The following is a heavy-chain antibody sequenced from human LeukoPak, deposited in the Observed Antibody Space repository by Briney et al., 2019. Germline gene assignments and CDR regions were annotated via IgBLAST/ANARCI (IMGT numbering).Heavy chain of an antibody. Sequence: GGSLRLSCAASGFTFSSYSMNWVRQAPGKGLEWVSSISSSSSYIYYADSVKGRFTISRDNAKNSLYLQMNSLRAEDTAVYYCAREGGFCFGETCRYFDYWGQGTLVTVSS. V-gene: IGHV3-21*01. CDR3: AREGGFCFGETCRYFDY. J-gene: IGHJ4*02. CDR1: GFTFSSYS. CDR2: ISSSSSYI. D-gene: IGHD2-15*01.